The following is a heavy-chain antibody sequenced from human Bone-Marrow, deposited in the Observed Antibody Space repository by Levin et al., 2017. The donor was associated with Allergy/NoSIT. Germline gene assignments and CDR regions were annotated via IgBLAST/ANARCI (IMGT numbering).Heavy chain of an antibody. D-gene: IGHD3-10*01. J-gene: IGHJ6*03. CDR1: GFTFSNYW. CDR2: INSDGSST. V-gene: IGHV3-74*01. Sequence: PSETLSLTCAASGFTFSNYWMHWVRQPPGKGLVWVSRINSDGSSTSYAGSVKGRFTISRDNAKSTLYVQLNNLRAEDTAVYFCVRDHEGSGNNRKYMDVWGKGTTVTVSS. CDR3: VRDHEGSGNNRKYMDV.